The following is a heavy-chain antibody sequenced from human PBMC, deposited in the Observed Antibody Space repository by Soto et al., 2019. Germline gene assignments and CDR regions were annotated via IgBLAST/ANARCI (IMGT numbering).Heavy chain of an antibody. Sequence: GGSLRLSCAAYGFTFSSYAMHWVRQAPGKGLEWVAVISYDGSNKYYADSVKGRFTISRDNSKNTLYLQMNSLRAEDTAVYYCARGPRITGTTRPIFDYWGQGTLVTVSS. CDR1: GFTFSSYA. D-gene: IGHD1-7*01. CDR3: ARGPRITGTTRPIFDY. J-gene: IGHJ4*02. CDR2: ISYDGSNK. V-gene: IGHV3-30-3*01.